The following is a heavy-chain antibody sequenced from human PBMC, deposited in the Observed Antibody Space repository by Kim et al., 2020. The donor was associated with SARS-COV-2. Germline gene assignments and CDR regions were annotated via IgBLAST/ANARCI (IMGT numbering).Heavy chain of an antibody. CDR2: SGT. CDR3: ARGGGQYYSV. Sequence: SGTSHVDSGKGRLTISRDNAKSSVYLQMNSLRGEDTAVYYCARGGGQYYSVWGQGTLVTVSS. V-gene: IGHV3-7*01. D-gene: IGHD3-10*01. J-gene: IGHJ4*02.